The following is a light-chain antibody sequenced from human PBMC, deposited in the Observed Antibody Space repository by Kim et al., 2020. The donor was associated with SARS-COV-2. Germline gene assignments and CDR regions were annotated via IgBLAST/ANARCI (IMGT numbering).Light chain of an antibody. J-gene: IGLJ1*01. Sequence: SYELTQPPSVSVSPGQTATITCSGDKLGDKYASWYQHKPGQSPVLVIYQDNKRPSGIPERFSGSNSGNTATLTISGTRAVDEADYYCQAWVTTSDSYVFGTGTKVTVL. CDR3: QAWVTTSDSYV. CDR1: KLGDKY. V-gene: IGLV3-1*01. CDR2: QDN.